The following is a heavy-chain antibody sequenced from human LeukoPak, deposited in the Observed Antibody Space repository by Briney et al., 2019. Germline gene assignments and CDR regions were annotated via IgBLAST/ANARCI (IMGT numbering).Heavy chain of an antibody. CDR2: SSSDETYK. J-gene: IGHJ6*02. CDR1: GFPFTVYP. V-gene: IGHV3-30-3*01. Sequence: PGGSLRLSCAASGFPFTVYPTHWVRQAPGKGLEWVSVSSSDETYKFYADSVRGRFTISRDNSKNTLYLQMNSLRAEDTAVYYCARDDDHYYYGMDVWGQGTTVTVSS. CDR3: ARDDDHYYYGMDV.